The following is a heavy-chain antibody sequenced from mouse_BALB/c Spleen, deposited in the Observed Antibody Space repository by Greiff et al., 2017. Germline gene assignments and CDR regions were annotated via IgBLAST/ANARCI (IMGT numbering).Heavy chain of an antibody. CDR2: ISYSGST. V-gene: IGHV3-2*02. Sequence: EVQLVESGPGLVKPSQSLSLTCTVTGYSITSDYAWNWIRQFPGNKLEWMGYISYSGSTSYNPSLKSRISITRDTSKNQFFLQLNSVTTEDTATYYCARGVTGTSFDYWGQGTTLTVSS. CDR1: GYSITSDYA. CDR3: ARGVTGTSFDY. J-gene: IGHJ2*01. D-gene: IGHD4-1*01.